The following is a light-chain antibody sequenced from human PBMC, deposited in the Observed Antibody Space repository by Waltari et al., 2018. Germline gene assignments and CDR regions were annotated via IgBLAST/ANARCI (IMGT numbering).Light chain of an antibody. CDR3: SSYTSSSTFVV. Sequence: QSALTQPASVSGSPGQSITISCTGTSSSIGGYNYVSWYQHHPGKVPKLLIFYVSYRPSGISVRFSGAKAGNTASLTISGLQAEDEADYYCSSYTSSSTFVVFGGGTKLTVL. CDR2: YVS. V-gene: IGLV2-14*03. CDR1: SSSIGGYNY. J-gene: IGLJ2*01.